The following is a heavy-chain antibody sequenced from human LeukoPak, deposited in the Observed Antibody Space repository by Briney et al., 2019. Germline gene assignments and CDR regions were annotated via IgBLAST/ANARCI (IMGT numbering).Heavy chain of an antibody. J-gene: IGHJ6*02. Sequence: ASVNVSFKASGYTFTSYDINWVRQATGQGLEWMGWMNPNSGNTGYAQKFQGRVTMTRNTSISTAYMELSSLRSEDTAVYYCARGQTPVSGSWYAALNYYYYYGMDVWGQGTTVTVSS. D-gene: IGHD2-2*01. CDR1: GYTFTSYD. V-gene: IGHV1-8*01. CDR3: ARGQTPVSGSWYAALNYYYYYGMDV. CDR2: MNPNSGNT.